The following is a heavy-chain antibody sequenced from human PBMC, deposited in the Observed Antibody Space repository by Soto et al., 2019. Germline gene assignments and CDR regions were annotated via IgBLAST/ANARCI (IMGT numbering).Heavy chain of an antibody. CDR3: ARALTTVLKYYYYYGMDV. CDR2: IYSGGST. J-gene: IGHJ6*02. CDR1: GFTVSSNY. Sequence: LRLSCAASGFTVSSNYMSWVRQAPGKGLEWVSVIYSGGSTYYADSVKGRFTISRDNSKNTLYLQMNSLRAEDTAVYYCARALTTVLKYYYYYGMDVWGQGTTVTVSS. V-gene: IGHV3-66*01. D-gene: IGHD4-17*01.